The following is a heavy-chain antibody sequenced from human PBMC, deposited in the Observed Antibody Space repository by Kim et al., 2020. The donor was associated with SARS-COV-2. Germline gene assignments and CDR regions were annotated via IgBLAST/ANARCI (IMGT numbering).Heavy chain of an antibody. D-gene: IGHD5-12*01. Sequence: SETLSLTCSISGGSIGSYYWTWIRQSPGKKMELIGYVFYNGRAKYNPSLKSRVTISVDTSKDQFSLKLTSMTAADTATDYGAGAILSLGGNDWLPTFDYWGQGALVTVSS. V-gene: IGHV4-59*13. CDR1: GGSIGSYY. CDR2: VFYNGRA. J-gene: IGHJ4*02. CDR3: AGAILSLGGNDWLPTFDY.